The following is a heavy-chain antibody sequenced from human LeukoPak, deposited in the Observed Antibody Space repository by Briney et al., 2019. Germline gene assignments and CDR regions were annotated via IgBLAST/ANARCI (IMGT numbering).Heavy chain of an antibody. CDR2: IYHSGST. D-gene: IGHD3-10*01. J-gene: IGHJ4*02. CDR1: GSSISSGYY. CDR3: ASPYGSGFSFDY. V-gene: IGHV4-38-2*02. Sequence: PSQTLSLTCTVSGSSISSGYYWGWIRQPPGKGLEWIGNIYHSGSTYYNPSLKSRVTISVDTSKNQFSLKLSSVTAADTAMYYCASPYGSGFSFDYWGQGTLVTVSS.